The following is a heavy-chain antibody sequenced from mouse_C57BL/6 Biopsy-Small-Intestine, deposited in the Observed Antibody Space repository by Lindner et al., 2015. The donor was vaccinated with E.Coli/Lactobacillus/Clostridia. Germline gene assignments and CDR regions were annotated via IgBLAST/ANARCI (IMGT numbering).Heavy chain of an antibody. CDR3: ARSYSNYEGNFDY. V-gene: IGHV1-19*01. J-gene: IGHJ2*01. D-gene: IGHD2-5*01. CDR1: GYTFTDYY. CDR2: INPYNGGT. Sequence: VQLQESGPVLVKPGASVKMSCKASGYTFTDYYMNWVKQSHGKSLEWIGVINPYNGGTSYNQKFKGKATLTADKSSSTAYMELRSLTSEDSAVYFCARSYSNYEGNFDYWGQGTTLTVSS.